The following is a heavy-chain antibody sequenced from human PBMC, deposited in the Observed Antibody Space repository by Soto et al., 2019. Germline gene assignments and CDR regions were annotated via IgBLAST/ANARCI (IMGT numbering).Heavy chain of an antibody. D-gene: IGHD1-7*01. Sequence: QVQLVQSGAEVKKPGASVKVSCKASGYTFTGYYMHWVRQAPGQGLEWMGWINPNSGGTNYAQKFQGRVTMTRDTSISTAYMELSRLRSDDTAVYYCARDSHPWGTGTTGYYYGMDVWGQGTTVTVSS. J-gene: IGHJ6*02. CDR2: INPNSGGT. CDR3: ARDSHPWGTGTTGYYYGMDV. CDR1: GYTFTGYY. V-gene: IGHV1-2*02.